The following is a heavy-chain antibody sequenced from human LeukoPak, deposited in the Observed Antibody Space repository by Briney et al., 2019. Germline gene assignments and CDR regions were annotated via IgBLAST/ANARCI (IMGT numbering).Heavy chain of an antibody. Sequence: GESLKISCKGSSYSFTNYWIGWVRQLPGKGLECMGIIYPGDSDIRYSPSFQGQVTISADKSTSTAYMQWNSLKASDTAMYYCARMGFSTVGATHFDSWGQGTLVTVSS. D-gene: IGHD1-26*01. J-gene: IGHJ4*02. CDR2: IYPGDSDI. V-gene: IGHV5-51*01. CDR1: SYSFTNYW. CDR3: ARMGFSTVGATHFDS.